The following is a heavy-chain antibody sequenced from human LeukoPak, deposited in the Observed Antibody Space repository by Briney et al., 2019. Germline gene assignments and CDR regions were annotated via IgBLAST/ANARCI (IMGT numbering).Heavy chain of an antibody. CDR1: GGTFSSYA. D-gene: IGHD3-3*01. V-gene: IGHV1-69*13. Sequence: GASVNVSCKASGGTFSSYAISWVRQAPGQGLERMGGIIPIFGTANYAQKFQGRVTITADESTSTAYMELSSLRSEDTAVYYCARGLPKAVFGMVIDDWGQGTLVTVSS. J-gene: IGHJ1*01. CDR2: IIPIFGTA. CDR3: ARGLPKAVFGMVIDD.